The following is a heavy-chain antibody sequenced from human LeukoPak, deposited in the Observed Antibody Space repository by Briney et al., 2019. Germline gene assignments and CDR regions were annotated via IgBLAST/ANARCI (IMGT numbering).Heavy chain of an antibody. D-gene: IGHD2-2*01. CDR2: INHSGST. Sequence: SETLSLTCAVYGGSFSGYYWSWIRQPPGKGLEWIGEINHSGSTNYNPSLKSRVTISVDTYKNQFSLKLSSVTAADTAVYYCARFSLGIVVVPAAYGSDAFDIWGQGTMATVSS. J-gene: IGHJ3*02. V-gene: IGHV4-34*01. CDR1: GGSFSGYY. CDR3: ARFSLGIVVVPAAYGSDAFDI.